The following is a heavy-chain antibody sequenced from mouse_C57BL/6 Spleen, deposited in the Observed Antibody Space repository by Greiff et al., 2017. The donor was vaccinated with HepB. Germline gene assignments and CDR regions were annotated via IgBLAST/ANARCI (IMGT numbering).Heavy chain of an antibody. CDR3: ARGDGSSPYYAMDY. CDR2: IDPNSGGT. Sequence: QVQLQQPGAELVKPGASVKLSCKASGYTFTSYWMHWVKQRPGRGLEWIGRIDPNSGGTKYNEKFKSKATLTVDKPSSTAYMQLSSVTSEDSAVYYGARGDGSSPYYAMDYWGQGTSVTVSS. V-gene: IGHV1-72*01. CDR1: GYTFTSYW. J-gene: IGHJ4*01. D-gene: IGHD1-1*01.